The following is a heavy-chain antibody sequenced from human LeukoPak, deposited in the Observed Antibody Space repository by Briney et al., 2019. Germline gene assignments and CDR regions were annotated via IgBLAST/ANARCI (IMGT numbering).Heavy chain of an antibody. CDR1: GFTFSSYA. D-gene: IGHD5-24*01. J-gene: IGHJ4*02. Sequence: GGSLSLSCAASGFTFSSYAMSWVRQAPGKGLEWVSAISGSGGSTYYADSVKGRFTISRDNSKNTLYLQMNSLRAEDTAVYYCAKDHSSYIVEMATVSFEYWGQGTLVTVSS. CDR3: AKDHSSYIVEMATVSFEY. CDR2: ISGSGGST. V-gene: IGHV3-23*01.